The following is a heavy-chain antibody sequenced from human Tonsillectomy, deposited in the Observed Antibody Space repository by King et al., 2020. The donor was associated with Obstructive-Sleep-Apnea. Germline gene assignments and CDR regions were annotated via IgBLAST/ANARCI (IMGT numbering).Heavy chain of an antibody. CDR1: GFSFSNNA. CDR3: AKDDYYYYGMDV. CDR2: ISGSGGSA. J-gene: IGHJ6*02. V-gene: IGHV3-23*04. Sequence: VQLVESGGGLVQPGGSLRLSCAASGFSFSNNAMSWVRQAPGKGLELVSAISGSGGSAHYADPVKGRFTLSRDNSKNTLFLQMNTLGAEDTAVYYCAKDDYYYYGMDVWGQGTTVTVSS.